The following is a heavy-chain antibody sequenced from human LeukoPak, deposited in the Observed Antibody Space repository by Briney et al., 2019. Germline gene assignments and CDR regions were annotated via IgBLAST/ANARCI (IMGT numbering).Heavy chain of an antibody. J-gene: IGHJ4*02. CDR2: ISGSGGST. CDR3: AKDRGDYDSNPDY. V-gene: IGHV3-23*01. CDR1: GFTFSSYG. Sequence: PGGSLRLSCAASGFTFSSYGMSWVRQAPGKGLEWVSAISGSGGSTYYADSVKGRFTISRDNSKNTLYLQMNSLRAEDTAVYYCAKDRGDYDSNPDYRGQGTLVTVSS. D-gene: IGHD3-3*01.